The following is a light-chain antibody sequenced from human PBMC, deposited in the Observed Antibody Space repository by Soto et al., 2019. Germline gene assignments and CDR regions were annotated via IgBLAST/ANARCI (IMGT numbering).Light chain of an antibody. V-gene: IGKV3-20*01. CDR3: QQYGSSFT. J-gene: IGKJ3*01. CDR1: QSVSSSY. CDR2: GAS. Sequence: EIVLTQSPGTLSLSPGERATLSCRASQSVSSSYLAWYQQKPGQAPRPLIYGASSRATGIPDRFSGSGSGTDFTLTISRREPEDFAVYYCQQYGSSFTFGPGTKVYIK.